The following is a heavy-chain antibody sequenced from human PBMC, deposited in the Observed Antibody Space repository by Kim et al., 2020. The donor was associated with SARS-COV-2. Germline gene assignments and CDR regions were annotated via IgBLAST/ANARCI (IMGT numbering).Heavy chain of an antibody. CDR3: ARVGGSGSYGYYYGLDV. Sequence: SVKVSCKASGGTFSSHDISWVRQAPGQGLEWMGGIIPFYGTVNYAQKFQDRVTITADGSTSTAYMELSSLRSEDTAVYYCARVGGSGSYGYYYGLDVWGQGTTVTVSS. D-gene: IGHD3-10*01. CDR2: IIPFYGTV. J-gene: IGHJ6*02. CDR1: GGTFSSHD. V-gene: IGHV1-69*13.